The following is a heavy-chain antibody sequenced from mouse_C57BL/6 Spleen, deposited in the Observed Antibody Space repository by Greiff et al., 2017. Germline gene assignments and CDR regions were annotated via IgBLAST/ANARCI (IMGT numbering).Heavy chain of an antibody. V-gene: IGHV1-61*01. CDR2: IYPSDSET. D-gene: IGHD1-3*01. CDR3: ARSRSGSDY. J-gene: IGHJ2*01. Sequence: VQLQQPGAELVRPGSSVKLSCKASGYTFTSYWMDWVKQRPGQGLEWIGNIYPSDSETHYNQKFKDKATLTVDKASSTAYMQLSGLTSEDSAVYYCARSRSGSDYWGQGTTRTVSS. CDR1: GYTFTSYW.